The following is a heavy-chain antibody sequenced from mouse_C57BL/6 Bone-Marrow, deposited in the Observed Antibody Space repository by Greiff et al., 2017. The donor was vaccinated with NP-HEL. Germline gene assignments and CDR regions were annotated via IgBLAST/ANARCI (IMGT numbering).Heavy chain of an antibody. Sequence: ESGPGLVKPSQSLSLTCSVTGYSITSGYYWNWIRQFPGNKLEWMGYISYDGSNNYNPSLKNRISITRDTSKNQFFLKLNSVTTEDTATYYCARHYGTPFAYWGQGTLVTVSA. D-gene: IGHD1-1*01. CDR1: GYSITSGYY. CDR3: ARHYGTPFAY. CDR2: ISYDGSN. J-gene: IGHJ3*01. V-gene: IGHV3-6*01.